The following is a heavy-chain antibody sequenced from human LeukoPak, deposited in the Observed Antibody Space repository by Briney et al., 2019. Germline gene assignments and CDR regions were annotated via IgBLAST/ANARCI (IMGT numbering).Heavy chain of an antibody. J-gene: IGHJ4*02. CDR3: ATGLFHFDY. Sequence: GGSLRLSCAASEFTFNTYNMNWVRQAPGKGLEWVANIEDDGSEKYYVDSVKGRFTISRDNAKNSLYLQMNSLRAEDTAVYYCATGLFHFDYWGQGTLVTVSS. CDR1: EFTFNTYN. D-gene: IGHD2-21*01. CDR2: IEDDGSEK. V-gene: IGHV3-7*01.